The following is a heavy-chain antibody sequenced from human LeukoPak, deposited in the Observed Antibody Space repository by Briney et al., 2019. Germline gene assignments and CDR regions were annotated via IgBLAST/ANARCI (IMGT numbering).Heavy chain of an antibody. CDR1: GGSISSYY. Sequence: SETLTLTCTVSGGSISSYYWSWIRQPPGKGLEWIGYIYTSGSTNYNPSLKSRVTISVDTSKNQFSLKLSSVTAADTAVYYCARSTVTTFFGWFDPWGQGTLVTVSS. CDR3: ARSTVTTFFGWFDP. D-gene: IGHD4-17*01. V-gene: IGHV4-4*09. CDR2: IYTSGST. J-gene: IGHJ5*02.